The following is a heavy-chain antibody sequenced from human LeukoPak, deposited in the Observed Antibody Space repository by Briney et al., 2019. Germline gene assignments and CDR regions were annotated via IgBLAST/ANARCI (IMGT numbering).Heavy chain of an antibody. CDR2: ISNYNGHT. J-gene: IGHJ4*02. V-gene: IGHV1-18*01. CDR3: ARDKDLGAVAGTFDY. D-gene: IGHD6-19*01. CDR1: GYTLTELS. Sequence: ASVKVSCKVSGYTLTELSTHWVRQAPGQGLEWMGWISNYNGHTKYAQKFQGRVTMTTDTSTSTAYMELTSLTSDDTAVYYCARDKDLGAVAGTFDYWGQGTLLTVSS.